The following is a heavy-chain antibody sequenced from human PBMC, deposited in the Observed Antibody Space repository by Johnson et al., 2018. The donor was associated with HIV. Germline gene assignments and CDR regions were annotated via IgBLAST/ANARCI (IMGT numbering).Heavy chain of an antibody. CDR1: GFTFSRYW. V-gene: IGHV3-7*05. CDR3: ASPNDSSGYVLGADAYDI. D-gene: IGHD3-22*01. CDR2: IKQDGSEK. J-gene: IGHJ3*02. Sequence: VQLVESGGGLVKPGGSLRLSCAASGFTFSRYWMSWVRQAPGKGLEWVANIKQDGSEKYYVDSVKGRFTISRDNAKNSLYLQMNSLRAEDTAVYYCASPNDSSGYVLGADAYDIWGQGTMVTVSS.